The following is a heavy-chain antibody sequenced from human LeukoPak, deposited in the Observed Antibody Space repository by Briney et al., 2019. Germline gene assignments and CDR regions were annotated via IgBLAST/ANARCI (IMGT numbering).Heavy chain of an antibody. CDR1: GGTFSSYA. CDR2: IIPIFGTA. Sequence: SVKVSCKASGGTFSSYAISWVRQAPGQGLEWMGGIIPIFGTANYAQKFQGRVTITADESTSTAYTELSSLRSEDTAVYYCARDPDYGDVDAFDIWGQGTMVTVSS. V-gene: IGHV1-69*13. J-gene: IGHJ3*02. D-gene: IGHD4-17*01. CDR3: ARDPDYGDVDAFDI.